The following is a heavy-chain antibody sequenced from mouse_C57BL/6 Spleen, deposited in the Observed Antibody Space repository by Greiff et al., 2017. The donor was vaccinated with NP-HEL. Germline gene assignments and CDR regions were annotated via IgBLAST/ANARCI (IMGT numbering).Heavy chain of an antibody. CDR3: ASPHYGFFYFDY. CDR2: IYPGDGDT. V-gene: IGHV1-82*01. D-gene: IGHD1-1*01. J-gene: IGHJ2*01. Sequence: QIQLQQSGPELVKPGASVKISCKASGYAFSSSWMNWVKQRPGKGLEWIGRIYPGDGDTNYNGKFKGKATLTADKSSSTAYMQLSSLTSEDSAVYFCASPHYGFFYFDYWGQGTTLTVSS. CDR1: GYAFSSSW.